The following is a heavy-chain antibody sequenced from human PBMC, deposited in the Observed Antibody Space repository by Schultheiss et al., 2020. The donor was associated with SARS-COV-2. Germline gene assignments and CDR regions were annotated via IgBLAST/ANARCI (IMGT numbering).Heavy chain of an antibody. J-gene: IGHJ3*02. CDR3: ASRYCSGGSCRLYAFDI. D-gene: IGHD2-15*01. Sequence: GESLKISCAASGFTFSSYAMHWVRQAPGKGLEWVSYISSSGSTIHYADSVKGRFTITRDNAKNSLFLQMNSLRAEDTAVYYCASRYCSGGSCRLYAFDIWGQGTMVTVSS. V-gene: IGHV3-48*04. CDR1: GFTFSSYA. CDR2: ISSSGSTI.